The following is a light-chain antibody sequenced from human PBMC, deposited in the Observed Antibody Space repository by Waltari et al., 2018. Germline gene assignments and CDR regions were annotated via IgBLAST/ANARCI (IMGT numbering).Light chain of an antibody. V-gene: IGKV3-15*01. J-gene: IGKJ5*01. CDR1: QRVSSN. Sequence: EIVMTQSPATLSVSPGETATLSCRASQRVSSNVAWYQKKPGQAPRLLIYDASTRATSIAARFRGSGSGTEFTLTISSLQSEDFAVYYCQQYNRWPPITVGQGTRLEIK. CDR2: DAS. CDR3: QQYNRWPPIT.